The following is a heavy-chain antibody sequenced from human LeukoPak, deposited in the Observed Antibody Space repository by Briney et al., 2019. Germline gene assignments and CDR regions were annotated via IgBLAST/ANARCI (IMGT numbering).Heavy chain of an antibody. CDR3: ARGQFFYGWGMDV. Sequence: GGSLRLSCVASGLTLDKYLMTWVRQAPGKGLEWVANIRQDGREKDLVDSVKGRFTISRDDATSSVYLQMSSVRVEDTAIYYCARGQFFYGWGMDVWGQGTTVTVS. D-gene: IGHD3-10*01. CDR1: GLTLDKYL. V-gene: IGHV3-7*03. J-gene: IGHJ6*02. CDR2: IRQDGREK.